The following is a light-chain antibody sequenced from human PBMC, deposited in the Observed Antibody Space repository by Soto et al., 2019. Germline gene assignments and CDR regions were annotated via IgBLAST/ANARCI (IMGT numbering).Light chain of an antibody. CDR3: FSFTTTSTHV. V-gene: IGLV2-14*03. Sequence: QSALTQPASVSGSPGQSITISCTGASGDVDSHYVAWYQQHPNKAPKVLIYEGNNRPSGVSNRFSGSKSGNTAYLTISGLQVEDEAEYFCFSFTTTSTHVFGTGTKVTVL. CDR1: SGDVDSHY. J-gene: IGLJ1*01. CDR2: EGN.